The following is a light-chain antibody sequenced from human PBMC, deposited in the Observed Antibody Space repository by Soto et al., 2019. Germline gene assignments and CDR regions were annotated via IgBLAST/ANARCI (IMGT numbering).Light chain of an antibody. J-gene: IGKJ3*01. CDR3: QQYGSSRGTT. CDR1: QSVSSSY. CDR2: GAS. V-gene: IGKV3-20*01. Sequence: EIVLTQSPGTLSLSPGERATLSCRASQSVSSSYLAWYQQKPGQAPRLLIYGASSRATGIPDRFSGSGSGTDFTLTISRLEPEDFAVYYCQQYGSSRGTTFGPGTKVDNK.